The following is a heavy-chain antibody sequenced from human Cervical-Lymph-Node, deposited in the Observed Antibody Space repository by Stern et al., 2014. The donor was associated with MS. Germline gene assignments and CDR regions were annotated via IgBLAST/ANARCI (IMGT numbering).Heavy chain of an antibody. V-gene: IGHV1-2*02. J-gene: IGHJ4*02. Sequence: VQLVQSGAEVKKPGASVKVSCKTSGYSFSGYFMHWVRQAPGQGLEWMGWINPNTGATTYAQMFQGRFTMTRDTSTRAAYMELSRLTSDDTALYYCARAGPSSYGSGSYHSSAYWGQGTQVTVSS. CDR1: GYSFSGYF. CDR3: ARAGPSSYGSGSYHSSAY. D-gene: IGHD3-10*01. CDR2: INPNTGAT.